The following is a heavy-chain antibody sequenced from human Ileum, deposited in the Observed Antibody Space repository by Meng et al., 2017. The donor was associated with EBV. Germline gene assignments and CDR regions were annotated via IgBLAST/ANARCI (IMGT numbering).Heavy chain of an antibody. CDR1: GGAIRGDYW. V-gene: IGHV4-4*02. D-gene: IGHD1-26*01. CDR2: MFPTGHT. J-gene: IGHJ4*02. CDR3: VRGGTYYLSY. Sequence: QEPGPGLARVGATLSSTCSTRGGAIRGDYWWSWVRQSPEKGLEWIGEMFPTGHTYYNPSLKGRVSISIDKSKNQLSLKLNSVTAADTAVYYCVRGGTYYLSYWGQGSLVTVSS.